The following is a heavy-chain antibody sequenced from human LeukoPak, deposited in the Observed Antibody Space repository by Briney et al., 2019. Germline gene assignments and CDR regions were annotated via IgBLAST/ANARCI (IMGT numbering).Heavy chain of an antibody. CDR3: ARRGIAAAGYDY. V-gene: IGHV4-59*08. J-gene: IGHJ4*02. Sequence: SETLSLTCTVSGGSISSYYWNWIRQPPGKGLEWIGYIYYSGTANYNPSLKSRVTILVDTSKNQFSLNLSSVTAADTAVYYCARRGIAAAGYDYWGQGTLVTVSS. D-gene: IGHD6-13*01. CDR2: IYYSGTA. CDR1: GGSISSYY.